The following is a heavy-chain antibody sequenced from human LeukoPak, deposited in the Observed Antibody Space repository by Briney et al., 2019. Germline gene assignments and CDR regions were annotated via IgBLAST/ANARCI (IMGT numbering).Heavy chain of an antibody. V-gene: IGHV1-2*02. CDR3: AVPPRFTDDAFDI. Sequence: GASVKVSCKASGYTFTGYYMHWVRQAPGQGLEWMGWINPNSGGTNYAQKFQGRVTMTRDTSISTAYMELSRVRSDDTAVYYCAVPPRFTDDAFDIWGQGTMVTVSS. J-gene: IGHJ3*02. CDR1: GYTFTGYY. CDR2: INPNSGGT. D-gene: IGHD3-16*01.